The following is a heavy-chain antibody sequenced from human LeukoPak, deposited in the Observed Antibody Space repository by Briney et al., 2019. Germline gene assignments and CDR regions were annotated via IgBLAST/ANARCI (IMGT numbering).Heavy chain of an antibody. V-gene: IGHV3-11*01. D-gene: IGHD1/OR15-1a*01. CDR3: AKTARTLDY. CDR2: ISTTGRDI. Sequence: GGSLRLSCAASGFTFSGFYMTLIRQAPGRGLEWISYISTTGRDISYADSVKDRFTISRDNVKNSLYLQMNSLADEDTAVYYCAKTARTLDYWGQGTLVTVSS. CDR1: GFTFSGFY. J-gene: IGHJ4*02.